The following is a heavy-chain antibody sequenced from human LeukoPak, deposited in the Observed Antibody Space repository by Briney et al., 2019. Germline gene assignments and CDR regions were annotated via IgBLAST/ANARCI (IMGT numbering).Heavy chain of an antibody. CDR2: ICVTGGFT. D-gene: IGHD2-21*01. V-gene: IGHV3-23*01. CDR3: AKSHITRYPLQYYFDL. CDR1: GFTFSSYA. Sequence: PGGSLTLSCAASGFTFSSYAMRWLRQTPQKGLEWVSGICVTGGFTYYADSVKGRFTIARDNSKTTVYLQLNSLRADDTAVYYCAKSHITRYPLQYYFDLWGQGAQVIVSS. J-gene: IGHJ4*02.